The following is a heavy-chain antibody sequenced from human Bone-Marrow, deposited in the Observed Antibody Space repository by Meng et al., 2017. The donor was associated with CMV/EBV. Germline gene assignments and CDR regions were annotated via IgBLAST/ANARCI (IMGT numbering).Heavy chain of an antibody. CDR1: GFTFNSYT. Sequence: GGSLRLSCAASGFTFNSYTMSWVRQAPGKGLEWLSYISLSTTTIFYADSVKGRFTISRDNAKNSLFLQMNSLRAEDTAVYYCARTDHDLPSASLDFWGQGTLVTAPQ. D-gene: IGHD2-2*01. CDR3: ARTDHDLPSASLDF. CDR2: ISLSTTTI. J-gene: IGHJ4*02. V-gene: IGHV3-48*04.